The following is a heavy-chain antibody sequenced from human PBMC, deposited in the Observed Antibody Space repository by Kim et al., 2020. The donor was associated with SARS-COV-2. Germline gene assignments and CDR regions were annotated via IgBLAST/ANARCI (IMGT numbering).Heavy chain of an antibody. CDR3: AKDLGDGYNEAWYFDL. V-gene: IGHV3-23*01. D-gene: IGHD5-12*01. CDR1: GFTFSSYA. J-gene: IGHJ2*01. CDR2: ISGSGGST. Sequence: GGSLRLSCAASGFTFSSYAMSWVRQAPGKGLEWVSAISGSGGSTYYADSVKGRFTISRDNSKNPLYLQMNSLRAEDTAVYYCAKDLGDGYNEAWYFDLWGRGTLVTVSS.